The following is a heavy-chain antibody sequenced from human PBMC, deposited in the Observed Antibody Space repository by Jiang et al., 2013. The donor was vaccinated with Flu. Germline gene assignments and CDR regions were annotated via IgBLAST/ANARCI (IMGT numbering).Heavy chain of an antibody. CDR1: GSISSGGYY. V-gene: IGHV4-31*03. D-gene: IGHD2-2*01. J-gene: IGHJ4*02. Sequence: PSPDPVPHLHCLCGSISSGGYYWTWIRQHPGKGLEWIGYIYYSGSTDYNPSLKSRVTISIDTSKNQFSLNLSPVTAADTAVYYCAAYQLLPYFFDYWGQGTLVTVSS. CDR3: AAYQLLPYFFDY. CDR2: IYYSGST.